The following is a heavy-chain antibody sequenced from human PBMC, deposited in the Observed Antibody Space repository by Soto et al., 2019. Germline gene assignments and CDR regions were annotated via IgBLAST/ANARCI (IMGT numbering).Heavy chain of an antibody. CDR2: IIPIFGTA. CDR1: GGTFSSYA. V-gene: IGHV1-69*12. D-gene: IGHD5-18*01. CDR3: ARETLTGPGTALVDDYYYCGMDG. J-gene: IGHJ6*02. Sequence: QVQLVQSGAEVKKPGSSVKVSCKASGGTFSSYAISWVRQAPGQGLEWMGGIIPIFGTANYAQKFQGRVTISGDESTSTAYMELSSLRAEDTAGYYCARETLTGPGTALVDDYYYCGMDGWGQGTTVTVSS.